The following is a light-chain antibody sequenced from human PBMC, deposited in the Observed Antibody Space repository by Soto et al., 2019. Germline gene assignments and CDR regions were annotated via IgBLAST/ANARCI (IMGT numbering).Light chain of an antibody. CDR3: QQYGSSPRT. Sequence: EIVLTQSPGTLSLSPGERATISCRASQSVSSSYLAWYQQKPGQAPRLLIYGASSRATGIPDRFSGSGSGTDFNLTISRLEPEDFAVYYCQQYGSSPRTFGQGTKAEIK. CDR1: QSVSSSY. V-gene: IGKV3-20*01. CDR2: GAS. J-gene: IGKJ1*01.